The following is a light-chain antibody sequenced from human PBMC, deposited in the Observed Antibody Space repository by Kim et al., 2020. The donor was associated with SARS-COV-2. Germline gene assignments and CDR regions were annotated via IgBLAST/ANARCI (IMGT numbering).Light chain of an antibody. J-gene: IGLJ3*02. CDR2: SNN. V-gene: IGLV1-44*01. CDR1: SSNIGSNR. CDR3: AAWDDSLTGRV. Sequence: GQRATISCSGSSSNIGSNRVDWYQQLPGTAPKLRIYSNNERPSGVPDRFSGSKSGTSASLAISGLQSEDEADYYCAAWDDSLTGRVFGGGTKLTVL.